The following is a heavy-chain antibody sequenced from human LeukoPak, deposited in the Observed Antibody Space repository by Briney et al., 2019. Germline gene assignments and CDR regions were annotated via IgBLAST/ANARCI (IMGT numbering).Heavy chain of an antibody. V-gene: IGHV3-48*04. CDR3: ARAENKQAREFDY. J-gene: IGHJ4*02. D-gene: IGHD2/OR15-2a*01. Sequence: PGGSLRLSCAASGFTFSSYSMNWVRQAPGKGLEWVSYISSGSSTIYYVDFVKGRFTISRHNAKDSLYLHMNSLRAEDTAVYYCARAENKQAREFDYWGQGTLVTVSS. CDR2: ISSGSSTI. CDR1: GFTFSSYS.